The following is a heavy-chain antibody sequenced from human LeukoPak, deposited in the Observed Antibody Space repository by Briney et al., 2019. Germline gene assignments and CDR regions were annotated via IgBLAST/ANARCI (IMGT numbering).Heavy chain of an antibody. V-gene: IGHV4-34*01. D-gene: IGHD1-26*01. Sequence: SETLSLTCTVSGGSIRAYYWSWIRQPPGKGLEWIGEINHSGSTNYNPSLKSRVTISVDTSKSQFFLRLSSVTAADTAVYYCSRLIVGATPDYWGQGTLVTVSS. CDR2: INHSGST. CDR1: GGSIRAYY. CDR3: SRLIVGATPDY. J-gene: IGHJ4*02.